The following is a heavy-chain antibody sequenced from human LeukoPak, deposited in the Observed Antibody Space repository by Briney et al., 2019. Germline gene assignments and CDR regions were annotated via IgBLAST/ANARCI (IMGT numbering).Heavy chain of an antibody. CDR1: GYSIGRGYY. Sequence: PSETLSLTCSVSGYSIGRGYYWGWIRQPPGKGLEWIGSIYHSGSAYYKPSLKSRVTISVDTSKNDFSLRLSSVTAADTAVYYCAREDGSGYGYGMDVWGQGTTIIVSS. V-gene: IGHV4-38-2*02. J-gene: IGHJ6*02. D-gene: IGHD3-22*01. CDR3: AREDGSGYGYGMDV. CDR2: IYHSGSA.